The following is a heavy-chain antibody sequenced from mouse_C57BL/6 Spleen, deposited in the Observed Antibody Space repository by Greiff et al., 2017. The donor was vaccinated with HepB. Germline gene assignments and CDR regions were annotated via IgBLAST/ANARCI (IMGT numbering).Heavy chain of an antibody. D-gene: IGHD3-3*01. J-gene: IGHJ3*01. CDR2: IDPSDSYT. CDR3: ARGLGGGFAY. V-gene: IGHV1-69*01. Sequence: QVQLQQPGAELVMPGASVKLSCKASGYTFTTYWMHWVKQRPGQGLEWIGEIDPSDSYTNYNQKFKGKSTLTVDKSSSTAYMQLSSLTSEDSAVYYCARGLGGGFAYWGQGTLVTVSA. CDR1: GYTFTTYW.